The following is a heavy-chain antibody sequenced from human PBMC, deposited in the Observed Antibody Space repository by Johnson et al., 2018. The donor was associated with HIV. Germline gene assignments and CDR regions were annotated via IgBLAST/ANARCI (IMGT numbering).Heavy chain of an antibody. CDR3: ARDPGYSAFDI. V-gene: IGHV3-30*04. Sequence: QVQLVESGGGVVQPGRSLRLSCAASGFTFSSYAMHWVRQAPGKGLEWVAVISFDGNLKKYADSVRGRFTISRDNAKNSVVLQMNNLRAEDTAIYYCARDPGYSAFDIWGQGTVVTVSS. J-gene: IGHJ3*02. CDR2: ISFDGNLK. CDR1: GFTFSSYA. D-gene: IGHD1-1*01.